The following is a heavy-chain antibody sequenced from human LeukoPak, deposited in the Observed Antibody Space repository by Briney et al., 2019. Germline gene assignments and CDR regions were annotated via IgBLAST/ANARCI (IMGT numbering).Heavy chain of an antibody. J-gene: IGHJ4*02. Sequence: GGSLRLSCAASGFTFGSYSMDWVRQAPTKGLEWVSAIYSSGRYIYYADSVKGRFTISRDNAENSLYLQMNSLRAEDTAVYYCARGGGSRDGLTTSFDYWGQGTVVTVSS. V-gene: IGHV3-21*01. CDR3: ARGGGSRDGLTTSFDY. CDR1: GFTFGSYS. CDR2: IYSSGRYI. D-gene: IGHD5-24*01.